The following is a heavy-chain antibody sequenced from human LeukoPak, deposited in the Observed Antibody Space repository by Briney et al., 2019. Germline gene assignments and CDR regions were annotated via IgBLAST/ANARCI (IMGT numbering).Heavy chain of an antibody. D-gene: IGHD5-24*01. CDR1: GFTFSSCS. CDR3: ARGGYGYSFDY. J-gene: IGHJ4*02. V-gene: IGHV3-48*01. Sequence: GGSLRLSCAASGFTFSSCSMDWVRQAPGKGLEWVSYISSSSTIYYADSVKGRFTISRDNAKNSLYLQMNSLRAEDTAVYYCARGGYGYSFDYWGQGTLVTVSS. CDR2: ISSSSTI.